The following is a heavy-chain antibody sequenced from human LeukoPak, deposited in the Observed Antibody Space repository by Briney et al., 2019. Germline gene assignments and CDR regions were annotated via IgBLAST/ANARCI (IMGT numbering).Heavy chain of an antibody. V-gene: IGHV3-53*01. J-gene: IGHJ5*02. CDR3: ARRDITMIVS. Sequence: GGFLRLSCAASGFTVSSNYMSWVRQAPGKGLEWVSVIYSGGSTYYADSVKGRFTISRDNSKNTLYLQMNSLRAEDTAVYYCARRDITMIVSWGQGTLVTVSS. CDR2: IYSGGST. D-gene: IGHD3-22*01. CDR1: GFTVSSNY.